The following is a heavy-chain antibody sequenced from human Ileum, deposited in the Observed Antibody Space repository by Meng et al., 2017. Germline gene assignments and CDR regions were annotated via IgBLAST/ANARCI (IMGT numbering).Heavy chain of an antibody. Sequence: VQLQESGPGLLKPSGPLSLTCAVSSGSITSDTYWSWVRLPPGKGLEWIGQISHSGSTFYNPSLKSRVTMSVDKSKSQFSLMLTSVTAADTAVYYCARHGGYYQGFWGQGTLVTVSS. CDR1: SGSITSDTY. V-gene: IGHV4-4*02. CDR2: ISHSGST. D-gene: IGHD4-23*01. J-gene: IGHJ4*02. CDR3: ARHGGYYQGF.